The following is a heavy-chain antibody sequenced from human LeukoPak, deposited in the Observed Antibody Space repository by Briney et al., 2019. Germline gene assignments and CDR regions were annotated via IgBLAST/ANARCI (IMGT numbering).Heavy chain of an antibody. CDR2: ISGSGGGT. CDR3: AKEQSLGEAPFYYFDY. J-gene: IGHJ4*02. V-gene: IGHV3-23*01. CDR1: GFTFSSYA. Sequence: PGGSLRLSCAASGFTFSSYAMSWVRQAPGKGLEWVSAISGSGGGTYYADSVKGRFTISRDNSKNTLYLQMNGLIAEDTAVYYCAKEQSLGEAPFYYFDYWGQGTLVTVSS. D-gene: IGHD6-19*01.